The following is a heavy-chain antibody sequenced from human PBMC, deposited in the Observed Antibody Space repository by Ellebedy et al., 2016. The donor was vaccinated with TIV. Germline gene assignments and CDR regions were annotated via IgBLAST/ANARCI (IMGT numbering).Heavy chain of an antibody. CDR3: ARDARTTVAFDC. CDR2: INHSGST. Sequence: SETLSLTXAVYGGSFSGYYWSWIRQPPGKGLEWIGEINHSGSTNYNPSLKSRVTISVDTSKNQFSLKLSSVTAADTAVYYCARDARTTVAFDCWGQGTLVTVSS. V-gene: IGHV4-34*01. CDR1: GGSFSGYY. J-gene: IGHJ4*02. D-gene: IGHD4-23*01.